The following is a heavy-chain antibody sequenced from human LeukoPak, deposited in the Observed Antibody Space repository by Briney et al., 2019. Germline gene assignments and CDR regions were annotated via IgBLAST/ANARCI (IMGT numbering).Heavy chain of an antibody. CDR3: AREFGSGGDFWSGYYRSSFAFDI. CDR2: INPIFGTS. J-gene: IGHJ3*02. D-gene: IGHD3-3*01. V-gene: IGHV1-69*05. Sequence: SVKVSCKASGGTFSSYAISWVRQAPGQGLEWMGRINPIFGTSNYAQKFQGRVTITTDESTSTAYMELSSLRSEDTAVYYCAREFGSGGDFWSGYYRSSFAFDIWGQGTMVTVSS. CDR1: GGTFSSYA.